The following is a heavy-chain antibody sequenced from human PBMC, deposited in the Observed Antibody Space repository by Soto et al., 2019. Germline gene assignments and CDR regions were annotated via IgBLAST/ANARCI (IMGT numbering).Heavy chain of an antibody. Sequence: QVQLVQSGAEVKKPGSSVKVSCKASGGTFSSYAISWVRQAPGQGLEWMGGIIPIFGTANYAQKFQGRVTITADESTSTAYMELSSLRSEDTAVYYCARDRAQDYGDYLSYYFGMDVWGQGSTVTVSS. CDR2: IIPIFGTA. V-gene: IGHV1-69*01. D-gene: IGHD4-17*01. J-gene: IGHJ6*02. CDR3: ARDRAQDYGDYLSYYFGMDV. CDR1: GGTFSSYA.